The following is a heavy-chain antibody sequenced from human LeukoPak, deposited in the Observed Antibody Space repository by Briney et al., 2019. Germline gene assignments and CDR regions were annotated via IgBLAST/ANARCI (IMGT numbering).Heavy chain of an antibody. V-gene: IGHV3-21*01. CDR2: ISSSSSYI. Sequence: PGGSLRLSCAASGFTFSSYSMNWVRQAPGKGLEWVSSISSSSSYIYYADSVKGRFIISRDNAKNSLYLQMNSLRAEDTAVYYCARDAYYYDSSGYRHFDFWGQGTLVTVSS. CDR3: ARDAYYYDSSGYRHFDF. J-gene: IGHJ4*02. CDR1: GFTFSSYS. D-gene: IGHD3-22*01.